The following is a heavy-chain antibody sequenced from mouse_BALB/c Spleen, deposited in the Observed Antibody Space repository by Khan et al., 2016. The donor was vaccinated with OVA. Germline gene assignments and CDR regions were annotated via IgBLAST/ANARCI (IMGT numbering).Heavy chain of an antibody. CDR1: GYTFTSYW. Sequence: QVQLKESGAELAKPGASVKMSCKASGYTFTSYWMHWVKQRPGQGLEWIGYINPTTDYTEYNQIFKDKATLTADKSSSTAYLQLSSLTSEDSAVYYYLSHGSCSAWFTYWGQGTLVTVSA. CDR3: LSHGSCSAWFTY. V-gene: IGHV1-7*01. CDR2: INPTTDYT. J-gene: IGHJ3*01. D-gene: IGHD1-1*01.